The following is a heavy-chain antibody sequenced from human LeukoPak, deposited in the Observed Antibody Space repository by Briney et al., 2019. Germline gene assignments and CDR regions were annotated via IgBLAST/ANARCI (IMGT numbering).Heavy chain of an antibody. Sequence: PSETLSLTCAVSGYSISSGYYWGWTGQPPGKGLEWMGSIYHSGSTYYNPSLKSRVTISVDTSKNQFSLKLSSVTAAVSAEDNAARQSQRDPEFDYWGQGTLVTVSS. CDR1: GYSISSGYY. J-gene: IGHJ4*02. CDR3: ARQSQRDPEFDY. V-gene: IGHV4-38-2*01. CDR2: IYHSGST.